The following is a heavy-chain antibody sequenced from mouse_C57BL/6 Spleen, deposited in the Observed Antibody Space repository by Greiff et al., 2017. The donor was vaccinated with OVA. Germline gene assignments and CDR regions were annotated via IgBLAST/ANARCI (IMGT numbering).Heavy chain of an antibody. CDR2: IWRGGST. CDR3: ANYYSSSYEGYFDV. CDR1: GFSLTSYG. V-gene: IGHV2-5*01. J-gene: IGHJ1*03. D-gene: IGHD1-1*01. Sequence: QVQLQQSGPGLVQPSQSLSITCTVSGFSLTSYGVHWVRQSPGKGLEWLGVIWRGGSTDYNAAFMSRLSITKDNSKSQVFFKMNSLQADDTAIYYCANYYSSSYEGYFDVWGTGTTVTVSS.